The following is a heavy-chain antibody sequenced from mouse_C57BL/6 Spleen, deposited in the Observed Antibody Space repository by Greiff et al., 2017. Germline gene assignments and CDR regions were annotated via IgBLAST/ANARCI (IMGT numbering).Heavy chain of an antibody. Sequence: QVQLQQSGAELMKPGASVKLSCKATGYTFTGYWIEWVKQRPGHGLEWIGEILPGSGSTTYNEKFKGKATFTAVTSSNTAYMQLSSLTTEDSAIYDCARWNYGSSDVGYCDYWGQGTTLTVSS. V-gene: IGHV1-9*01. CDR1: GYTFTGYW. CDR3: ARWNYGSSDVGYCDY. D-gene: IGHD1-1*01. J-gene: IGHJ2*01. CDR2: ILPGSGST.